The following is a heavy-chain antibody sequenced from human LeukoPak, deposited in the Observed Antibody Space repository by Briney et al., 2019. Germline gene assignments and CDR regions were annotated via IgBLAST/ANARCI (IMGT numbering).Heavy chain of an antibody. V-gene: IGHV4-59*01. CDR1: GGSISSYY. D-gene: IGHD3-22*01. CDR3: ARPARSGDYLTWFDP. J-gene: IGHJ5*02. Sequence: SETLSLTCTVSGGSISSYYWTWIRQPPGKGLEWIGYVYSSGSTNYNPSLKSRVTISVDTSKNQLSLKLNSVTAADTAVYYCARPARSGDYLTWFDPWGQGTLVTVSS. CDR2: VYSSGST.